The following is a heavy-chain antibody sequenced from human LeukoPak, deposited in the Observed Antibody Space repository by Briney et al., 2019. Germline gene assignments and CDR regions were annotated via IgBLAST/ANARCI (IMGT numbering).Heavy chain of an antibody. CDR3: ARRGITYSTSYFDS. Sequence: SETLSLTCTVSGASISSSSFWGWIRRPPGRGLEWIGHIFYSGSTYYNPSLKSRATLSVDTSDNQFSLKLSSVTATDTAIYYCARRGITYSTSYFDSWGQGVLVTVSP. J-gene: IGHJ4*02. CDR1: GASISSSSF. V-gene: IGHV4-39*01. D-gene: IGHD2-2*01. CDR2: IFYSGST.